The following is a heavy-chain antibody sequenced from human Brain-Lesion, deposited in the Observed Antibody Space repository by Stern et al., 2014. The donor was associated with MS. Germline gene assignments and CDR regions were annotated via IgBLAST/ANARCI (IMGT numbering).Heavy chain of an antibody. V-gene: IGHV4-30-2*01. CDR1: GDSISSGGYS. Sequence: QVQLGQSGSGLVKPSQTLSLTCTVSGDSISSGGYSWNWIRQPPGKGLAWIGYMHHNGRTYFNPSLKSRVTISGDRSKNRFSLNVTSVTAADTAVYYCARGVGRLHYLEWLYHFDFWGQGILVTVSS. CDR2: MHHNGRT. CDR3: ARGVGRLHYLEWLYHFDF. D-gene: IGHD3-3*01. J-gene: IGHJ4*02.